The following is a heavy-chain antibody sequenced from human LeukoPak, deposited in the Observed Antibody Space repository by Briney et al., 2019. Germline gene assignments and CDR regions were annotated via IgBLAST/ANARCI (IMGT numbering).Heavy chain of an antibody. CDR3: ARGVRRQQLVKPPIDY. CDR1: GFTFNDYA. Sequence: GGSLRLSCAASGFTFNDYAMHWARQAPGKGLEWVSGISWNSGSIGYADSVKGRFTISRDNAKNSLYLQMNSLRAEDTAVYYCARGVRRQQLVKPPIDYWGQGTLVTVSS. CDR2: ISWNSGSI. V-gene: IGHV3-9*01. D-gene: IGHD6-13*01. J-gene: IGHJ4*02.